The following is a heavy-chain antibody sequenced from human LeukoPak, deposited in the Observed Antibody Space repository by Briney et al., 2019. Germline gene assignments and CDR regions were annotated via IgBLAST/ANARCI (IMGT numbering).Heavy chain of an antibody. CDR1: GHTFSIYN. CDR3: ARDGETTVVTPRYFDY. CDR2: INPSGGT. J-gene: IGHJ4*02. Sequence: ASVKVSCKASGHTFSIYNMHWVRQAPGQGLEWMGIINPSGGTSYAQKIQGRVTMTRDTSTTTVYMELSSLRSEDTAVYYCARDGETTVVTPRYFDYWGQGTLVTVSS. V-gene: IGHV1-46*01. D-gene: IGHD4-23*01.